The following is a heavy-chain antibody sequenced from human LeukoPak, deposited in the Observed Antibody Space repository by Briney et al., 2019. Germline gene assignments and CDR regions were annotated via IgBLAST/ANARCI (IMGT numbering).Heavy chain of an antibody. Sequence: KPSETLSLTCAVSGYSINSGYGWGWVRQPPGKGLEWIGSISHSGSTRYTPSLKSRVTISVDTSKNQFSLKLNSVTAADTAVYYRARGPDAYNAQYWGQGILVTVSS. CDR3: ARGPDAYNAQY. D-gene: IGHD5-24*01. J-gene: IGHJ4*02. CDR2: ISHSGST. CDR1: GYSINSGYG. V-gene: IGHV4-38-2*01.